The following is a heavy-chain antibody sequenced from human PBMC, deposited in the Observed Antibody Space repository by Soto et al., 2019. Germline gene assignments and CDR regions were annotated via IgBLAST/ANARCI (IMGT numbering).Heavy chain of an antibody. Sequence: QVQLVESGGGVVQPGRSLRLSWAASGFTFSSYGMHWVRQAPGKGLEWVAVISYDGSNKYYADSVKGRFTISRDNSKNTLYLQMNSLRAEDTAVYYCAKDWGGLYYYDSSGYCDYWGQGTLVTVSS. CDR3: AKDWGGLYYYDSSGYCDY. V-gene: IGHV3-30*18. CDR1: GFTFSSYG. CDR2: ISYDGSNK. D-gene: IGHD3-22*01. J-gene: IGHJ4*02.